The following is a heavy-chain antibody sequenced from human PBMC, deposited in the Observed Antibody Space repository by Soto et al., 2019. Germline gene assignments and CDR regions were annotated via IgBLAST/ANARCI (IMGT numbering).Heavy chain of an antibody. CDR3: ARDPARYAAQAFMGGGYYYYGMDV. Sequence: QVQLQESGPGLVKPSQTLSLTCTVSGGSISSGGYYWSWIRQHPGKGLEWIGYIYYSGSTYYNPYLKSRVTISVDTSKNQFSLKLSSVTAADTAVYYCARDPARYAAQAFMGGGYYYYGMDVWGQGTTVTVSS. J-gene: IGHJ6*02. V-gene: IGHV4-31*03. D-gene: IGHD6-6*01. CDR1: GGSISSGGYY. CDR2: IYYSGST.